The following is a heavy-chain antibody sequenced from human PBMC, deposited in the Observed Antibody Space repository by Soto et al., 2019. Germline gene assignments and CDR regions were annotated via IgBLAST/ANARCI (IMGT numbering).Heavy chain of an antibody. J-gene: IGHJ4*02. D-gene: IGHD6-6*01. Sequence: PGESLKISCKGSGYSFTSYWISWVRQMPGKGLEWMGRIDPSDSYTNYSPSFQGHVTISADKSISTAYLQWSSLKASDTAMYYCARHPSTPYSSSSLPTYYFDYWGQGTLVTV. CDR2: IDPSDSYT. V-gene: IGHV5-10-1*01. CDR1: GYSFTSYW. CDR3: ARHPSTPYSSSSLPTYYFDY.